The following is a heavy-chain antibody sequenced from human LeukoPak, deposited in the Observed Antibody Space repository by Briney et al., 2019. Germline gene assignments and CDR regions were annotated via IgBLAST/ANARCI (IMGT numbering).Heavy chain of an antibody. J-gene: IGHJ6*03. CDR3: ARHLEKDFWTGIYKDYYYYYMDV. CDR1: GFSFNTYG. Sequence: GGSLRLSCTASGFSFNTYGMHWVRQVPDTGLEWVALISWDGTDKYYTDSVKGRFTISRDNAKNSLYLQMNSLRAEDTAVYYCARHLEKDFWTGIYKDYYYYYMDVWGKGTTVTVSS. CDR2: ISWDGTDK. V-gene: IGHV3-30*03. D-gene: IGHD3/OR15-3a*01.